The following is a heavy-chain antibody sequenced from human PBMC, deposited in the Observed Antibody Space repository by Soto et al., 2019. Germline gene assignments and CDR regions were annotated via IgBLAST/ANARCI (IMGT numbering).Heavy chain of an antibody. J-gene: IGHJ5*02. Sequence: GGSLRLSCAASGFTFSSYWMHWVRQAPGKGLAWVSRINSDGSSTTYADSVKGRFTISRDNAKNTLYLQMNSLRAEDTAVYYCARVGLAGYSNHNWFDPWGQGTLVTVSS. CDR2: INSDGSST. D-gene: IGHD3-9*01. CDR1: GFTFSSYW. CDR3: ARVGLAGYSNHNWFDP. V-gene: IGHV3-74*01.